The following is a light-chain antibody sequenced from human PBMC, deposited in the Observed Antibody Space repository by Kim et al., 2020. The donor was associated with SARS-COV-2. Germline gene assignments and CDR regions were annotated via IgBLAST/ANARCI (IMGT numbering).Light chain of an antibody. CDR1: QSISSW. CDR2: DAS. Sequence: DIQMTQSPSTLSASVGDRVTITCRAGQSISSWLVWYQQKPGKAPKLLIYDASSLESGVPSRFSGSGSGTEFTLTISSLQPDDFATYYCQQYNSYPYTFGQGTKLEI. J-gene: IGKJ2*01. V-gene: IGKV1-5*01. CDR3: QQYNSYPYT.